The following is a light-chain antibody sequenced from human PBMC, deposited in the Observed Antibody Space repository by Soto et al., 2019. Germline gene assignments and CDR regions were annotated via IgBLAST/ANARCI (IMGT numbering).Light chain of an antibody. CDR1: SSDVGGYDY. J-gene: IGLJ1*01. V-gene: IGLV2-8*01. Sequence: LTQPPSASGSPGQSVTISCTGTSSDVGGYDYVSWYQQHPGKAPKLMIFEVSKRPSGVPDRFSGSKSGNTASLTVSGLQAEDESDYYRSSYAGTLNAFFGTGTKVTVL. CDR2: EVS. CDR3: SSYAGTLNAF.